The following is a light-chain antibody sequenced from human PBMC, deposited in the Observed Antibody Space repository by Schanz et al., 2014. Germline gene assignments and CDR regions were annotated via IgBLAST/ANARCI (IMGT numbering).Light chain of an antibody. Sequence: QSALTQPPSASGSPGQSVTISCTGSSIYKYVSWYQQHPGKAPKLMIYEVTERPSGVPDRFSGSKSVNTASLTVSGLQAEDEADYYCSSHTSSNTWVFGGGTKLTVL. CDR3: SSHTSSNTWV. CDR2: EVT. V-gene: IGLV2-8*01. J-gene: IGLJ3*02. CDR1: SIYKY.